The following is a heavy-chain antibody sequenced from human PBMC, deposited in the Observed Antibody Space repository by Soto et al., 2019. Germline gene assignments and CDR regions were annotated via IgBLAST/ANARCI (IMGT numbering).Heavy chain of an antibody. CDR1: GFTFSSYG. CDR2: IWYDGSNK. J-gene: IGHJ4*02. V-gene: IGHV3-33*01. D-gene: IGHD6-19*01. CDR3: AREKDSSGWYFDY. Sequence: GGSLRLSCAASGFTFSSYGMHWVRQAPGKGLEWVAVIWYDGSNKYYADSVKGRFTISRDNSKNTLYLQMNSLRAEDTAVYYCAREKDSSGWYFDYWGQGTLVTVSS.